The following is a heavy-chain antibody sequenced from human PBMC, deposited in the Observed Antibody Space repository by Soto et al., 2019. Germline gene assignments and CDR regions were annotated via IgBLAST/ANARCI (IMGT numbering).Heavy chain of an antibody. J-gene: IGHJ2*01. CDR3: ARDRYSSGWEGNFDL. Sequence: QVQLVESGGGVVQPGRSLRLSCAASGFTFSTYGMRWVRQAPGKGLEWVAVIWNDGSNKYYADSVKGRFTVARDNSNNTLYLQMNTQRAEATAVYYCARDRYSSGWEGNFDLWGRRTLITVSS. CDR1: GFTFSTYG. CDR2: IWNDGSNK. D-gene: IGHD6-19*01. V-gene: IGHV3-33*01.